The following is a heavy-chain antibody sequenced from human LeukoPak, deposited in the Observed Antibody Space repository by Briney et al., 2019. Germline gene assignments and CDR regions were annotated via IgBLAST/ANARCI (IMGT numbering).Heavy chain of an antibody. J-gene: IGHJ3*02. CDR3: ARRGMGTAWDAFDI. CDR2: IYYSGST. V-gene: IGHV4-59*08. Sequence: SETLSLTCTVSGGSISSYYWSWIRQPPGKGLEWIGYIYYSGSTNYNPSLKSRVTISVDTSKNQFSLKLSSVTAAGTAVYYCARRGMGTAWDAFDIWGQGTMVTVSS. D-gene: IGHD7-27*01. CDR1: GGSISSYY.